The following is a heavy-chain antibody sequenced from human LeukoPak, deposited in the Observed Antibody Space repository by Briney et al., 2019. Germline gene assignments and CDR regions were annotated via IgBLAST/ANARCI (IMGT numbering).Heavy chain of an antibody. CDR3: ARDLGGPDY. CDR1: GFIVRNYA. CDR2: IDSSSSSSSNI. Sequence: GGSLRLSCAASGFIVRNYAMSWVRQAPGKGLEWVSFIDSSSSSSSNIRYADSVKGRFAISRDNAKNSLYLQMNSLRAEDTAVYYCARDLGGPDYWGQGTLVTVSS. D-gene: IGHD3-16*01. J-gene: IGHJ4*02. V-gene: IGHV3-21*01.